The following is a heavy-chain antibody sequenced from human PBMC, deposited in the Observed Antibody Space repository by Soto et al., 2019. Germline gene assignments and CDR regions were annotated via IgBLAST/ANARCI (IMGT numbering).Heavy chain of an antibody. CDR1: GYIFTSYY. CDR2: INPSGGST. V-gene: IGHV1-46*01. Sequence: ASVKVSCKASGYIFTSYYIHWVRQAPGQGLEWMGIINPSGGSTTYALKFQGRITMTRDTSTSTVYMELSSLRSEDTAVYYCARDHNAPDEFDIWGQGTMVNLSS. D-gene: IGHD2-2*01. J-gene: IGHJ3*02. CDR3: ARDHNAPDEFDI.